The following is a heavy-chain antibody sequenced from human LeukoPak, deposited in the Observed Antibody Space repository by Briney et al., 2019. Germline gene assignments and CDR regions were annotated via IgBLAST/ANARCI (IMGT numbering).Heavy chain of an antibody. V-gene: IGHV4-34*01. D-gene: IGHD4-17*01. J-gene: IGHJ6*02. Sequence: PSETLSLTCAVYGGSFSGYYWTWIRQPPGKGLEWIGEINHSGSTNYNPSLKSRVTISVDTSKNQFSLKLSSVTAADTAVYYRASIYGEPSGSKYGMDVWGQGTTVTVSS. CDR3: ASIYGEPSGSKYGMDV. CDR2: INHSGST. CDR1: GGSFSGYY.